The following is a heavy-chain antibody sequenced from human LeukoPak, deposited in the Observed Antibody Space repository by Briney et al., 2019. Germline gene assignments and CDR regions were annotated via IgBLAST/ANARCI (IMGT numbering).Heavy chain of an antibody. V-gene: IGHV4-34*01. J-gene: IGHJ4*02. CDR3: ARGRRGWYHFDY. CDR2: INHSGST. CDR1: GGSFSGYY. D-gene: IGHD6-19*01. Sequence: SETLSLTCAVYGGSFSGYYCSWIRQPPGKGLEWIGEINHSGSTNYNPSLKSRVTISVDTSKNQFSLKLSSVTAADTAVYYCARGRRGWYHFDYWGQGTLVTVSS.